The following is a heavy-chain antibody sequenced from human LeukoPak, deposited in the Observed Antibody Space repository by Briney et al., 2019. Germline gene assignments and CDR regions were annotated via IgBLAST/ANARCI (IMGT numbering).Heavy chain of an antibody. CDR2: IYYSGSI. CDR3: ARSGWNDVPDY. V-gene: IGHV4-59*01. J-gene: IGHJ4*02. D-gene: IGHD1-1*01. CDR1: GGSISSYY. Sequence: PSETLSHTCTVSGGSISSYYWSWIRQPPGKGLEWIGYIYYSGSINYNPSLKSRATISVDTSKNQFSLKLSSVTAADTAVYYCARSGWNDVPDYWGQGTLVTVSS.